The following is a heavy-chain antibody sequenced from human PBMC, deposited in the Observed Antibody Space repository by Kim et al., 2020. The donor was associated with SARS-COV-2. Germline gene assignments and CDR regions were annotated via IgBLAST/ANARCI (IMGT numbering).Heavy chain of an antibody. CDR3: AKKSPFISSDPLFDF. J-gene: IGHJ4*02. CDR1: GFTFSNYA. CDR2: ISGSGTNT. D-gene: IGHD2-2*01. Sequence: GGSLRLSCAASGFTFSNYAMSWVRQAPGKGLEWVSTISGSGTNTYYADSVKGRFTVSRDNSKNTLYLQLNSLRADDTAVYYCAKKSPFISSDPLFDFWGQGTLVTVSS. V-gene: IGHV3-23*01.